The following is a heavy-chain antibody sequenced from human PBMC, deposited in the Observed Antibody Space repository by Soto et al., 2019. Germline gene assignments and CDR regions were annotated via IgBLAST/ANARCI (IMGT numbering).Heavy chain of an antibody. D-gene: IGHD5-18*01. V-gene: IGHV3-23*01. CDR2: ISGSGGST. Sequence: GGSLRLSCAASGFTFSSYTMSWVRQAPGKGLEWVSAISGSGGSTYYADSVKGRFTISRDNSKNTLYLQMNSLRAEDTAVYYCAKDGKYSYGYDPSDYWGQGTLVTSPQ. CDR3: AKDGKYSYGYDPSDY. J-gene: IGHJ4*02. CDR1: GFTFSSYT.